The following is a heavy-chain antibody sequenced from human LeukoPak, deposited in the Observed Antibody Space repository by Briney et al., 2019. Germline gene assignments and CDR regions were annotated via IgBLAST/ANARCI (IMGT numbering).Heavy chain of an antibody. J-gene: IGHJ4*01. Sequence: GGSLRLSCAASGFTFSNYGVHWVRQAPGEGLEWVAVISYDGNNRYYADSVKGRFTISRDNSKNTLYLQMNSLRTEDTAVYYCAYSSRNGDSVDYWGQGTLVTVSS. D-gene: IGHD4-17*01. V-gene: IGHV3-30*03. CDR3: AYSSRNGDSVDY. CDR1: GFTFSNYG. CDR2: ISYDGNNR.